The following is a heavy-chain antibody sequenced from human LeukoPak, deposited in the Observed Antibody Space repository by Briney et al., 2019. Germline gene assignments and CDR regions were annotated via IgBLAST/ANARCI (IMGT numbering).Heavy chain of an antibody. V-gene: IGHV3-21*01. CDR3: ARGDVELLWFGELLAHFDY. D-gene: IGHD3-10*01. CDR2: ISSSSSYI. CDR1: GFTFSSYS. Sequence: GGSLRLSCAASGFTFSSYSMNWVRQAPGKGLEWVSSISSSSSYIYYADSVKGRFTISRDNAKNSLYLQMNSLRAEDTAVYYCARGDVELLWFGELLAHFDYWGQGTLVTVSS. J-gene: IGHJ4*02.